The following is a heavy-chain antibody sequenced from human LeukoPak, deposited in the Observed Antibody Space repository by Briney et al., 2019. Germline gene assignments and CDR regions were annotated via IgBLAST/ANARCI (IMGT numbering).Heavy chain of an antibody. CDR3: ARVYSDRHVDY. V-gene: IGHV1-18*01. CDR1: GYTFTSYG. D-gene: IGHD4-17*01. Sequence: ASVKVSCTASGYTFTSYGISWVRQAPGQGLEWMGWISAYNGNTNYAQKLQGRVTMTTDTSTSTAYMELRSLRSDVTAVYYCARVYSDRHVDYWGQGTLVTVSS. CDR2: ISAYNGNT. J-gene: IGHJ4*02.